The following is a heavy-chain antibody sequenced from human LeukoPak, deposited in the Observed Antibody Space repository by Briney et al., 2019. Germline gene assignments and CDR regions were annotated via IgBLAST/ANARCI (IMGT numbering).Heavy chain of an antibody. CDR3: ARTTSLTASGYDY. CDR1: GSTFTTYH. Sequence: ASVKVSCKTSGSTFTTYHIDWVRQATGQGLEWLGWMNTYSGDRGYAQKFQGRLSITSDTSISTAYMELSSLRSDDTAVYFCARTTSLTASGYDYWGQGTLVTVSS. J-gene: IGHJ4*02. CDR2: MNTYSGDR. D-gene: IGHD4-17*01. V-gene: IGHV1-8*03.